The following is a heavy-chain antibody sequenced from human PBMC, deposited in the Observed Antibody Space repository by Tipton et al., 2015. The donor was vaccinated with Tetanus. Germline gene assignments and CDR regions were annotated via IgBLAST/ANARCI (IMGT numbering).Heavy chain of an antibody. CDR3: ARERRPLIVVVPAAPLGMDV. D-gene: IGHD2-2*01. CDR2: ISYDGSNK. Sequence: SLRLSCAASGFTFSSYAMHWVRQAPGKGLEWVAVISYDGSNKYYADSVKGRFTISRDNSKNTLYLQMNSLRAEDTAVYYCARERRPLIVVVPAAPLGMDVWGQGTTVTVSS. J-gene: IGHJ6*02. CDR1: GFTFSSYA. V-gene: IGHV3-30*04.